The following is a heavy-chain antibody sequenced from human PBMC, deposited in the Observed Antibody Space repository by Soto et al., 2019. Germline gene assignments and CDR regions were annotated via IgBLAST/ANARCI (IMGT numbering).Heavy chain of an antibody. V-gene: IGHV3-30*18. Sequence: ESGGGVVQPGRSLRLSCTASGFIFSNHAMHWVRQAPGKGLEGVAIISYDGRNTYYADSVKGRFIISRDNSKNTLDLQMNSWRMEDRAVNYCAKPGKSFGGGEDFDYWGQGTQVTVSS. J-gene: IGHJ4*02. D-gene: IGHD3-16*01. CDR3: AKPGKSFGGGEDFDY. CDR2: ISYDGRNT. CDR1: GFIFSNHA.